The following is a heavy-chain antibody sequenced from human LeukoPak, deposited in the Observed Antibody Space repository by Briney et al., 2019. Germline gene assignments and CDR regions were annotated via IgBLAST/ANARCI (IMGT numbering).Heavy chain of an antibody. CDR1: GFTFSVHW. CDR3: ARELSWSGRDY. V-gene: IGHV3-7*01. CDR2: IKPDRREK. D-gene: IGHD3-3*01. J-gene: IGHJ4*02. Sequence: GGSLRLSCAASGFTFSVHWMSWVRQAPGKGLEGVANIKPDRREKNYVVYVKGRFTISIENAKNSLYMQMNSVRVEDTAVYWCARELSWSGRDYWGQGTLVTVSS.